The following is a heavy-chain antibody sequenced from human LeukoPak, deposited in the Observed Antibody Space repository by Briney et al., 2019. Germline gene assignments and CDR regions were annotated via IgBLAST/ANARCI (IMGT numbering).Heavy chain of an antibody. D-gene: IGHD6-19*01. CDR2: IYYSGST. J-gene: IGHJ4*02. Sequence: PSETLSLTCTVSGGSISSYYWSWIRQPPGKGLEWIGYIYYSGSTNYNPSLKSRVTISVDTSKNQFSLKLSSVTAADTAVYYCARARCDSGWYCATLFPKNYFDYWGQGTLVTVSS. CDR3: ARARCDSGWYCATLFPKNYFDY. CDR1: GGSISSYY. V-gene: IGHV4-59*12.